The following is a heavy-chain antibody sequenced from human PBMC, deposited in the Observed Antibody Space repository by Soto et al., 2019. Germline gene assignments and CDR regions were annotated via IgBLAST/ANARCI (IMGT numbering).Heavy chain of an antibody. V-gene: IGHV1-18*04. CDR3: ARMVAVADLAY. D-gene: IGHD6-13*01. Sequence: XPVKVSCQASGPTFTSYGISWARQAPGQWLEWMGWISAYNGNTNYSQKPQGRVTMTTVPSTSTSYMELWSLRSDDTAVYDCARMVAVADLAYWGQVPLVIVSS. CDR1: GPTFTSYG. J-gene: IGHJ4*02. CDR2: ISAYNGNT.